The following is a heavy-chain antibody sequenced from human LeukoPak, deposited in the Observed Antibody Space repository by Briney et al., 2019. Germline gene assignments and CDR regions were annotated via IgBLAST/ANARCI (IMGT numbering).Heavy chain of an antibody. CDR3: ARALRLAVNLDY. J-gene: IGHJ4*02. CDR1: GFTFSSYG. V-gene: IGHV3-33*01. D-gene: IGHD6-19*01. Sequence: GGSLRLSCAASGFTFSSYGMHWVRQAPGKGLEWVAVIWYDGSNKYYADSVKGRFTISRDNSKNTLYLQMNSLRAEDTAVYYCARALRLAVNLDYWGQGTLVTVSS. CDR2: IWYDGSNK.